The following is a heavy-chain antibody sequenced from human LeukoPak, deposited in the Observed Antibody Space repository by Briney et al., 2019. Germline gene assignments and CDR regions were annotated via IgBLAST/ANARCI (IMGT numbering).Heavy chain of an antibody. D-gene: IGHD3-10*01. CDR1: GYIFTNYY. CDR2: INPSGFNT. Sequence: ASVKVSCKASGYIFTNYYIYWVRQAPGQGLEWMGMINPSGFNTNYAQKFQGRVTMTRDTSISTAYMELSRLRSDDTAVYYCAREPPNYYGSGSYYNVWPNWFDPWGQGTLVTVSS. V-gene: IGHV1-46*01. CDR3: AREPPNYYGSGSYYNVWPNWFDP. J-gene: IGHJ5*02.